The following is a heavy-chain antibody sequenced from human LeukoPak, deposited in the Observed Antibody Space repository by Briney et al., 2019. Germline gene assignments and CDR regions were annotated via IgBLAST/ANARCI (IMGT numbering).Heavy chain of an antibody. V-gene: IGHV4-30-4*01. CDR3: ARGGTFGELLSYFDY. CDR2: IYYSGST. J-gene: IGHJ4*02. CDR1: GGSISSGDYY. Sequence: PSETLSLTCTVSGGSISSGDYYWSWIRQPPGKSLEWIGYIYYSGSTYYNPSLKSRVTISVDTSKNQFSLKLSSVTAADTAVYYCARGGTFGELLSYFDYWGQGTLVTVSS. D-gene: IGHD3-10*01.